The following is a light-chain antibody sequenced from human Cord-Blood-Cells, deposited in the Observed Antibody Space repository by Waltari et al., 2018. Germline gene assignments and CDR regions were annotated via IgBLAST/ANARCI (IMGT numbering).Light chain of an antibody. J-gene: IGLJ3*02. Sequence: QSALTPPASVSGSPGQSIPISCPGTSSYVGGYNYVSWYQQHPGKAPKLMIYDVSNRPSGVSNRFSGSKSGNTASLTISGLQAEDEADYYCSSYTSSSTLVFGGGTKLTVL. CDR3: SSYTSSSTLV. CDR1: SSYVGGYNY. V-gene: IGLV2-14*01. CDR2: DVS.